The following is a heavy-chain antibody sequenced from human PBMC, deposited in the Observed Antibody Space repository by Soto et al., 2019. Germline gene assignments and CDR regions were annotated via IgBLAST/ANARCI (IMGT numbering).Heavy chain of an antibody. CDR1: GDSISSYY. D-gene: IGHD5-12*01. CDR3: ARGVATIGP. V-gene: IGHV4-59*01. CDR2: IYYSGST. Sequence: PSETLSLTCSVSGDSISSYYWSWIRQPPGKGLEWIGYIYYSGSTNYNPSFKSRVTISVDTPKNQFSLKLTSVTAADKAVYYCARGVATIGPWGQGTLVTVSS. J-gene: IGHJ5*02.